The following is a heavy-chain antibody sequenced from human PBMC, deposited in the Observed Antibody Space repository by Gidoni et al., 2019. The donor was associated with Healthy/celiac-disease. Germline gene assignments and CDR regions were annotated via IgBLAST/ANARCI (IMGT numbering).Heavy chain of an antibody. CDR3: AKDQRRITMVWEGWGRFDP. CDR1: GFPFSSYG. J-gene: IGHJ5*02. CDR2: ISYDGSNK. D-gene: IGHD3-10*01. V-gene: IGHV3-30*18. Sequence: QVQLVEPGGGVVQPGRSLRLSCAASGFPFSSYGMHWVRQAPGKGLEWVAVISYDGSNKYYADSVKGRFTISRDNSKNTLYLQMNSLRAEDTAVYYCAKDQRRITMVWEGWGRFDPWGQGTLVTVSS.